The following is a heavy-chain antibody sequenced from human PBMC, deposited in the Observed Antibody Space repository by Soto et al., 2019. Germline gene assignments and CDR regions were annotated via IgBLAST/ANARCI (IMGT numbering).Heavy chain of an antibody. D-gene: IGHD4-17*01. Sequence: EGQLLQSGGGLVQPGESLRLSCAASGFTFSGSGMSWVRQAPGKGLEWVSSISIRGDYRYYADSVKGRFTISRDNSKNTLYLQMISLTAEDTAIYYCANHGGFDFWGQGTMVAVSS. CDR1: GFTFSGSG. J-gene: IGHJ3*01. V-gene: IGHV3-23*01. CDR3: ANHGGFDF. CDR2: ISIRGDYR.